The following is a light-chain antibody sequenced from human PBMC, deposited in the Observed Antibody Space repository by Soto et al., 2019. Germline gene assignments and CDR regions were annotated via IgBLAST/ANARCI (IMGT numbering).Light chain of an antibody. CDR1: QSVSSTY. J-gene: IGKJ1*01. CDR3: QKYGSLTSST. Sequence: EIVLTQSPGTLSLSPGERATLSCRASQSVSSTYLAWYQQKPGQAPRLIIYGASSRATGIPYRFSGSGSGTEFTLTISRLEPEDCAVYYWQKYGSLTSSTFGQGTKVEIK. CDR2: GAS. V-gene: IGKV3-20*01.